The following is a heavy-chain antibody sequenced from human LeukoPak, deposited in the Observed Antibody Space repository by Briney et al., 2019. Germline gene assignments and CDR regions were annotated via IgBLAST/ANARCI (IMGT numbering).Heavy chain of an antibody. V-gene: IGHV3-30*02. J-gene: IGHJ4*02. CDR2: IRYDGSNK. D-gene: IGHD1-26*01. CDR1: GFTFSSYG. CDR3: AKGGSQGGSYLFDY. Sequence: GGSLRLSCAASGFTFSSYGMHWVRQAPGKGLEAVAFIRYDGSNKYYADSVKGRFTISRDNSKNTLYLQMNSLRAEDTAVYYCAKGGSQGGSYLFDYWGQGTLVTVSS.